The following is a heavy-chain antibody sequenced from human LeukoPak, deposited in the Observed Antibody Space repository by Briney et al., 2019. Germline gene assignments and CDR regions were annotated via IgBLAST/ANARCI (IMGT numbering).Heavy chain of an antibody. CDR2: ISGSSSYI. D-gene: IGHD6-6*01. V-gene: IGHV3-21*01. Sequence: GGSLRLSCAASGFTFSSYSMNWVRQAPGKGLEWVSSISGSSSYIYYADSVKGRFTISRDNAKNSLYLQMNSLRAEDTAVYYCARGGVYSSSSVDVWGKGTTVTVSS. J-gene: IGHJ6*04. CDR3: ARGGVYSSSSVDV. CDR1: GFTFSSYS.